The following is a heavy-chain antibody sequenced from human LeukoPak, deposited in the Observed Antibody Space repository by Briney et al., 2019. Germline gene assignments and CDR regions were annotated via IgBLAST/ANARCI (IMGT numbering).Heavy chain of an antibody. V-gene: IGHV3-30*18. CDR3: AKWKYSNSGIDDY. CDR2: ISYDGSNK. J-gene: IGHJ4*02. Sequence: GGSLRLSCAASGFTSSSYGMHWVRQAPGKGLEWVAVISYDGSNKYYADSVKGRFTISRDNSKNMLYLQMNSLRAEDTAVYYCAKWKYSNSGIDDYWGQGTLVTVSS. CDR1: GFTSSSYG. D-gene: IGHD6-6*01.